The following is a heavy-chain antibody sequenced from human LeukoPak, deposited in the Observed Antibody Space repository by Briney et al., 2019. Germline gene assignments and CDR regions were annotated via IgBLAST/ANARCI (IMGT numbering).Heavy chain of an antibody. CDR1: GFTFSSYS. V-gene: IGHV3-21*01. J-gene: IGHJ3*02. CDR2: ISSSSSYI. CDR3: ARDPVIQLWYPDAFDI. Sequence: PGGSLRLSCAASGFTFSSYSMNWVRQAPGKGLDWVSSISSSSSYIYYADSVKGRFTIFRDNAKNSLYLQMNSLRAEDTAVYYCARDPVIQLWYPDAFDIWGQGTMVTVSS. D-gene: IGHD5-18*01.